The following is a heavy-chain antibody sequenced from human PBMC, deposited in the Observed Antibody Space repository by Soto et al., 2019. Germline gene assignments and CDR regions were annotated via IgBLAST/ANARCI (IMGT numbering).Heavy chain of an antibody. CDR1: GFTFSSYA. CDR3: ARDLGGRAIRYYFDY. Sequence: GGSLRLSCAASGFTFSSYAMHWVRQAPGKGLEWVAVISYDGSNKYYADSVKGRFTISRDNSKNTLYLQMNSLRAEDTAVYYCARDLGGRAIRYYFDYWGQGTLVTVSS. V-gene: IGHV3-30-3*01. J-gene: IGHJ4*02. CDR2: ISYDGSNK.